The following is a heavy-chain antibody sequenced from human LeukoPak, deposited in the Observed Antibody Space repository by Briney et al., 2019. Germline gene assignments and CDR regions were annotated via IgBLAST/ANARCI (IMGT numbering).Heavy chain of an antibody. J-gene: IGHJ4*02. CDR1: GGSISSSSYY. D-gene: IGHD3-10*01. Sequence: SETLSLTCTVSGGSISSSSYYWGWIRQPPGKGLEWIGSIYYSGSTYYNPSLKSRVTISVDTSKNQFSLKLSSVTAADTAVYYCARMPGTLWFGQYYFDYWGQGTLVTVSS. V-gene: IGHV4-39*07. CDR2: IYYSGST. CDR3: ARMPGTLWFGQYYFDY.